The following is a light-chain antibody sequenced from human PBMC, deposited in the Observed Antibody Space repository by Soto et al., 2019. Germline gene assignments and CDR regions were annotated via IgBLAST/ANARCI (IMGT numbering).Light chain of an antibody. CDR3: AVWDDSLSGSYV. J-gene: IGLJ1*01. CDR1: SFNVGNNY. Sequence: QSVLTQPPSSSGTPGQRLTISCSGSSFNVGNNYVSWYQMLPGTAPTLLIYSNNQRPSGVPDRFSGSKSGTSASLAISGRRSGDEAYYYCAVWDDSLSGSYVFGTGTKLTV. CDR2: SNN. V-gene: IGLV1-47*02.